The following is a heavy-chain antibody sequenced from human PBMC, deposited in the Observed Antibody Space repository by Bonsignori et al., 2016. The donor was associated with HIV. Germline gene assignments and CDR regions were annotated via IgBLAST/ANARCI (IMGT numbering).Heavy chain of an antibody. CDR2: SQNSENT. V-gene: IGHV4-59*01. CDR1: GVFINSDY. Sequence: SETLSLTCTVSGVFINSDYWTWIRLPPGKGLEWIASSQNSENTIYNPSLRSRVTMSVDTSTNHFSLTLSSVSAADTAVYYCAKVRKVTTSWFFDLWGRGTLVTVSS. J-gene: IGHJ2*01. D-gene: IGHD4-17*01. CDR3: AKVRKVTTSWFFDL.